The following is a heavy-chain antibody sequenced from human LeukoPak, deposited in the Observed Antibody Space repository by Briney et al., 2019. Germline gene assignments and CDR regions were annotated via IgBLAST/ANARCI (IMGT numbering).Heavy chain of an antibody. CDR3: AKTAITMIPVVWWDY. Sequence: GGSLRLSCAASGFTFSSYWMSWVRQAPGKGLEWVANIKQDGSEKYYVDSVKGRFTISRDNAKNSLYLQMNSLRAEDTAVYYCAKTAITMIPVVWWDYWGQGTLVTVSS. J-gene: IGHJ4*02. V-gene: IGHV3-7*03. CDR1: GFTFSSYW. D-gene: IGHD3-22*01. CDR2: IKQDGSEK.